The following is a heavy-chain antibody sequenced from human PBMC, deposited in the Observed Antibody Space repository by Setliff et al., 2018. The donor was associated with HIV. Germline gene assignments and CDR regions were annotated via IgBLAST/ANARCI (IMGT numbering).Heavy chain of an antibody. CDR1: GFTFDSYG. D-gene: IGHD3-10*01. CDR2: VSYDGNYK. J-gene: IGHJ4*02. V-gene: IGHV3-30*18. Sequence: GGSLRLSCEASGFTFDSYGMHWVRQAPGKGLEWVATVSYDGNYKFYTDYVEGRFTVSRDNYKNTLYLQMNSLRAEDTAVYYCAQIWFGGAHFRWGQGTLVTVSS. CDR3: AQIWFGGAHFR.